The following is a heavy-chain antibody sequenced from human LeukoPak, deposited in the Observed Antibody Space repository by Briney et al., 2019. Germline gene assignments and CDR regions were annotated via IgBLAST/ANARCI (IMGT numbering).Heavy chain of an antibody. V-gene: IGHV3-23*01. Sequence: PGGSLRLSCAASGFTFSSYGMSWVRQAPGKGLEWVSAISGSGGSTYYADSVKGRFTISRDNSKNTLYLQMNSLRAEDTAVYYCATRIPKVTAMVSRSLSYYYYYYMDVWGKGTTVTISS. CDR2: ISGSGGST. D-gene: IGHD5-18*01. CDR1: GFTFSSYG. J-gene: IGHJ6*03. CDR3: ATRIPKVTAMVSRSLSYYYYYYMDV.